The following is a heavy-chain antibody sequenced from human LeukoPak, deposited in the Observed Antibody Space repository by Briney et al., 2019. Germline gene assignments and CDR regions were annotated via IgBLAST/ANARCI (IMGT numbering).Heavy chain of an antibody. D-gene: IGHD6-19*01. CDR2: ISGGGRNT. V-gene: IGHV3-23*01. J-gene: IGHJ4*02. CDR3: AKVPGSGWYQGFDY. CDR1: GITFSNYV. Sequence: GGSLRLSCAASGITFSNYVMSWVRQAPGKGLEWVSAISGGGRNTYYAASVKGRFTISRDNSKNMLHLQMNSLRAEDTAVYYCAKVPGSGWYQGFDYWGQGTLVTVSS.